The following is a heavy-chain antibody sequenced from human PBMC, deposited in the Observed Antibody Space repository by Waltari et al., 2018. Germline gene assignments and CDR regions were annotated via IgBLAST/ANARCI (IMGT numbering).Heavy chain of an antibody. CDR3: ARDRLRGYSTPLWYMDV. CDR2: INPNSGGT. V-gene: IGHV1-2*02. D-gene: IGHD5-12*01. Sequence: QVQLVQSGAEVKKPGASVKVSCKASGYTFTGYYMHWVRQAPGQGLEWMDWINPNSGGTSYAQKFQGRVTMTRETSISTAYMELSRLRSDDTAVYYCARDRLRGYSTPLWYMDVWGKGTTVTVSS. J-gene: IGHJ6*03. CDR1: GYTFTGYY.